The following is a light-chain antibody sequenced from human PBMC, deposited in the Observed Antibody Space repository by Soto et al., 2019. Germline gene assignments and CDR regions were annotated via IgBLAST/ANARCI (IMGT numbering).Light chain of an antibody. J-gene: IGKJ2*01. CDR3: QQYGSSPYT. CDR1: QSVSSTY. Sequence: EIVLTQSPGTLFLSPGERATLSCRASQSVSSTYLAWYQQNPGQAPRLLIYGASIRATGVPDRFSGSGSGTDFTLTISRLEPEDFAVYYCQQYGSSPYTFGQGTKLEIK. V-gene: IGKV3-20*01. CDR2: GAS.